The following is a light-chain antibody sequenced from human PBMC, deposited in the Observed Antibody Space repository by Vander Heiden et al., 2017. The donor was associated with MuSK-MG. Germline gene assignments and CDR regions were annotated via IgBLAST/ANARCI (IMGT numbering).Light chain of an antibody. Sequence: QSALTQPRSASGSPGQSVTFPCAGTRSDVGGCNYVPWYQQHHGKPHNNMIYDVSKRPSGVPDRFSGAKSGTTASLTISGVQAEEEAEYCCCAYAGSYTRVIGGGTRLTVL. CDR3: CAYAGSYTRV. V-gene: IGLV2-11*01. CDR1: RSDVGGCNY. CDR2: DVS. J-gene: IGLJ3*02.